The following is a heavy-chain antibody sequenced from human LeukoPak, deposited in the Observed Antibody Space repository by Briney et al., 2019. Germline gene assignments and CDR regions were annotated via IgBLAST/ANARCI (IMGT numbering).Heavy chain of an antibody. V-gene: IGHV3-48*03. J-gene: IGHJ4*02. Sequence: GGSLRLSCAASGFTFSSYEMNWVRQAPGKGLEWVSYISSSGSTIYYADSVKGRFTISRDNAKNSLYLQMNSLRAEDTAVYYCARLRSDGYTFDYWGQGTLVTVSS. CDR2: ISSSGSTI. D-gene: IGHD5-24*01. CDR3: ARLRSDGYTFDY. CDR1: GFTFSSYE.